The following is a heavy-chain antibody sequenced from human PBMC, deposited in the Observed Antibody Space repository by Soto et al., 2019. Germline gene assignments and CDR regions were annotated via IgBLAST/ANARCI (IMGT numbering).Heavy chain of an antibody. CDR2: MNPNSGNT. V-gene: IGHV1-8*01. D-gene: IGHD5-18*01. Sequence: QVQLVQSGAEVKKPGASVKVSCKASGYTCTRYDINWVRQATGQGLEWMGWMNPNSGNTGYAQKCQGRVPMTRNTSMSTAYMELSSLRSEVTAVYYCARETSYGYADYWGQGTLVTVSS. CDR3: ARETSYGYADY. J-gene: IGHJ4*02. CDR1: GYTCTRYD.